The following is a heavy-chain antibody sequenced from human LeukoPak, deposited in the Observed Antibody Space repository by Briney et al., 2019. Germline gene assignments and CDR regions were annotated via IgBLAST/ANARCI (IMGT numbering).Heavy chain of an antibody. D-gene: IGHD3-10*01. CDR2: MNPNSGNT. J-gene: IGHJ5*02. V-gene: IGHV1-8*01. Sequence: GASVKVSCKASGYTFTSYDINWVRQATGQGLEWMGWMNPNSGNTGYAQKFQGRVTMTRNTSISTAYMELSSLRSEDTAVYYCARGLVKKGSYYSFMFGPWGQGTLVTVSS. CDR3: ARGLVKKGSYYSFMFGP. CDR1: GYTFTSYD.